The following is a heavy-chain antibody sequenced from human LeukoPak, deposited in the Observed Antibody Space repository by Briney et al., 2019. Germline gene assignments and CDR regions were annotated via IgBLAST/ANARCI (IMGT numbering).Heavy chain of an antibody. Sequence: PGGSLRLSCAASGFTFSSYSMNWVRQAPGKGLECVSSISSSSSYIYYADSVKGRFTISRDNAKNSLYLQMNSLRAEDTAVYYCATEQAVAGAFDYWGQGTLVTVSS. D-gene: IGHD6-19*01. CDR2: ISSSSSYI. CDR3: ATEQAVAGAFDY. V-gene: IGHV3-21*01. CDR1: GFTFSSYS. J-gene: IGHJ4*02.